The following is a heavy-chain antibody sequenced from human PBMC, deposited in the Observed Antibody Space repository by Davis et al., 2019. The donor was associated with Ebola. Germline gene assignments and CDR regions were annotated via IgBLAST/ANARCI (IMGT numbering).Heavy chain of an antibody. V-gene: IGHV1-8*01. J-gene: IGHJ4*02. CDR3: ARGPESCRSFSCPYYFDS. CDR2: MNPNSGNT. Sequence: AASVKVSCKASGYTFSRYDINWVRQATGQGLEWVGWMNPNSGNTGYAQKVQGRVTMTRNTSISTAYMELSSLRSEDTAVYYCARGPESCRSFSCPYYFDSWGQGTLVAVSS. D-gene: IGHD2-2*01. CDR1: GYTFSRYD.